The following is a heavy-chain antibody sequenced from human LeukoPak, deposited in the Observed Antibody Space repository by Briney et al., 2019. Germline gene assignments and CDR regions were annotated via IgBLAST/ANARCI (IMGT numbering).Heavy chain of an antibody. CDR2: IYHSGNT. D-gene: IGHD3-22*01. J-gene: IGHJ3*02. CDR1: DYSISSGYY. CDR3: ARDAYYYDSGNAFDI. Sequence: SETLSLTCAVSDYSISSGYYWGWIRQPPGKGLEWIGSIYHSGNTYYNPSFKSRVTISVDTSKNQFSLKLSSVTAADTAVYYCARDAYYYDSGNAFDIWGQGTMVTVSS. V-gene: IGHV4-38-2*02.